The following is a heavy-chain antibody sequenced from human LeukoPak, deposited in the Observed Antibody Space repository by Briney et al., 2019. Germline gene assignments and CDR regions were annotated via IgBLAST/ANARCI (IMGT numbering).Heavy chain of an antibody. D-gene: IGHD3-3*01. Sequence: GGSLGLSCAASGFTVSSNYMSWVRQAPGKGLEWVSVIYSGGSTYYADSVKGRFTISRDNSKNTLYLQMNSLRAGDTAVYYCATLYDFWTEWGYYFDYWGQGTLVTVSS. V-gene: IGHV3-66*01. J-gene: IGHJ4*02. CDR3: ATLYDFWTEWGYYFDY. CDR1: GFTVSSNY. CDR2: IYSGGST.